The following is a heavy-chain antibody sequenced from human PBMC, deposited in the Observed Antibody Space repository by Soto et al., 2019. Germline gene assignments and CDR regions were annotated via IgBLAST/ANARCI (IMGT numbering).Heavy chain of an antibody. Sequence: ASVKVSCKASGGTFSSYAISWVRQAPGQGLERMGGVIPIFGTANYAQKFQGRVTITADKSTSTAYMELSSLRSEDTAVYYCARDEQWLDYYYYGMDVWGQGTTVTVSS. CDR1: GGTFSSYA. CDR2: VIPIFGTA. J-gene: IGHJ6*02. V-gene: IGHV1-69*06. CDR3: ARDEQWLDYYYYGMDV. D-gene: IGHD6-19*01.